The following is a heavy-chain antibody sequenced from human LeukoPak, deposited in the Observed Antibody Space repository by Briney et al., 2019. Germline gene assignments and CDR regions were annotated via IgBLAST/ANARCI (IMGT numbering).Heavy chain of an antibody. V-gene: IGHV3-23*01. Sequence: GGSLRLSCAASGFTFSSYAMSWVRQAPGKGLEWVSAISGSGGSTYYADSVKGRFTISRDNSKNTLYMQMNSLRAENTAVYYCAKDGSAMGNPRTYYFDYWGQGTLVTVSS. J-gene: IGHJ4*02. CDR3: AKDGSAMGNPRTYYFDY. CDR2: ISGSGGST. CDR1: GFTFSSYA. D-gene: IGHD5-18*01.